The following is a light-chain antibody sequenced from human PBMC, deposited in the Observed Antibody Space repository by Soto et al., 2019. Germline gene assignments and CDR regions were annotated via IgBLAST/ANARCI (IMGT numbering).Light chain of an antibody. CDR2: GAS. CDR1: QSISSY. CDR3: QQYGSSGT. V-gene: IGKV3-20*01. Sequence: EVVLTQSPATLSVSPGAGATLSCRASQSISSYLAWYQQKPGQAPRLLIYGASNRATGIPDRFSGSGSGTDFTLTISRLEPEDFAVYYCQQYGSSGTFGQGTKVDVK. J-gene: IGKJ1*01.